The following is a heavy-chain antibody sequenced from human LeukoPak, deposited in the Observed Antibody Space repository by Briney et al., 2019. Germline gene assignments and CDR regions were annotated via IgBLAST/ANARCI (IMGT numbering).Heavy chain of an antibody. Sequence: SETLSLTCTVSGYSIRSGYYWGWIRPPPGKGLEWIGSIYHGGSTYYNPSLKSRVTISVDTSKNQFSLKLSSVTAADTAVYYCAREEQHDAFDIWGQGTMVTVSS. CDR2: IYHGGST. CDR1: GYSIRSGYY. J-gene: IGHJ3*02. V-gene: IGHV4-38-2*02. CDR3: AREEQHDAFDI. D-gene: IGHD6-13*01.